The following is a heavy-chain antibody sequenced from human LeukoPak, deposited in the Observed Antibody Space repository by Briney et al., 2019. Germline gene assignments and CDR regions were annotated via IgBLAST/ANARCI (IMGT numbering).Heavy chain of an antibody. J-gene: IGHJ4*02. CDR2: FDPENGEA. Sequence: LSEXSXXXGRPAPGKGVGWMGGFDPENGEAVYAQKFQGRVTMTDDTSTDTSYMELNSLKSEDTAVYYCAAGGVYDLLDNWGQGTLVTVSS. CDR3: AAGGVYDLLDN. V-gene: IGHV1-24*01. CDR1: LSEXS. D-gene: IGHD2-8*01.